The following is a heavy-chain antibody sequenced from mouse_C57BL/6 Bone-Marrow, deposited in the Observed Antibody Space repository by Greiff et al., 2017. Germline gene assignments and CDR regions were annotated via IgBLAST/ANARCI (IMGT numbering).Heavy chain of an antibody. CDR1: GFTFSSYT. Sequence: EVKLVESGGGLVKPGGSLKLSCAASGFTFSSYTMSWVRQTPEKRLEWVATISGGGGNTYYPDSVKGRFTISSDNAKNTLYLQMSSLRSEDTALYYCARRGAAGYFDVWGTGTTVTVSS. J-gene: IGHJ1*03. CDR3: ARRGAAGYFDV. D-gene: IGHD6-1*01. CDR2: ISGGGGNT. V-gene: IGHV5-9*01.